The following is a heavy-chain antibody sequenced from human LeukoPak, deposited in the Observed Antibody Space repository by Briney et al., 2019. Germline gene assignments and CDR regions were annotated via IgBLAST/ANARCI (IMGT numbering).Heavy chain of an antibody. J-gene: IGHJ4*02. CDR3: AKDITAMVRGILDY. CDR1: GFTFDDYA. Sequence: GGSLRLSCAASGFTFDDYAMHWVRHSPGEGLEWVSGISWNSGSIGYADSVKGRFTISRDNAKNSLYLQMNSLRAEDTALYYCAKDITAMVRGILDYWGQGTLVTVSS. D-gene: IGHD3-10*01. CDR2: ISWNSGSI. V-gene: IGHV3-9*01.